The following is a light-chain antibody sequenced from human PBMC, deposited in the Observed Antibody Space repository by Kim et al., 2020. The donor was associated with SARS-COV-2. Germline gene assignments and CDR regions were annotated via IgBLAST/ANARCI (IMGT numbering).Light chain of an antibody. V-gene: IGLV2-8*01. CDR3: SSYAGSKHWM. Sequence: GQSDAISSTGTSGDVSGYNYDSRYQQHPGKAPQLMIFEVSERPSGVPDRFSGSRSGSTASLTVSGLRAEDESDYYSSSYAGSKHWMFGGGTQLTVL. J-gene: IGLJ3*02. CDR1: SGDVSGYNY. CDR2: EVS.